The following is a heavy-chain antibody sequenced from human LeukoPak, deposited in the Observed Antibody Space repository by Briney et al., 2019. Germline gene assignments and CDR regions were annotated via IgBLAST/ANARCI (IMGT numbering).Heavy chain of an antibody. V-gene: IGHV4-59*08. CDR3: ARHTLTVPSNYYYGMDV. CDR1: GGSFSSYY. D-gene: IGHD4-17*01. J-gene: IGHJ6*02. CDR2: IYYSGST. Sequence: SETLSLTCAVYGGSFSSYYWSWIRQPPGKGLEWIGYIYYSGSTNYNPSLKSRVTISVDTSKNQFSLKLSSVTAADTAVYYCARHTLTVPSNYYYGMDVWGQGTTVTVSS.